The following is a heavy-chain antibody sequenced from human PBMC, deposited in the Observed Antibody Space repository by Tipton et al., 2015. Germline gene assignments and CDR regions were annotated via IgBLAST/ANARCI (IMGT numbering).Heavy chain of an antibody. V-gene: IGHV3-9*03. CDR3: AREGYHGYYAEYLQE. D-gene: IGHD3-22*01. Sequence: LSLTCAVSAYSISSDYYWGWIRQPPGKGLEWISEISWNSESIGYADSVKGRFTISRDNAKNFVYLEMNSLRPEDMALYYCAREGYHGYYAEYLQEWGQGTVVIVSS. J-gene: IGHJ1*01. CDR2: ISWNSESI. CDR1: AYSISSDYY.